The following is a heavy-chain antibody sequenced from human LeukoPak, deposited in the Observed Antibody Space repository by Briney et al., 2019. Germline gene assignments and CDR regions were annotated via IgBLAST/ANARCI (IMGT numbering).Heavy chain of an antibody. Sequence: GGSLRLSCAASGFTFSSYWMHWVRQAPGKGLEWVANIKQDGSEKYYVDSVKGRFTISRDNAKNSLYLQMNSLRAVDTAVYYCARPGEYGDLPDYWGQGTLVTVSS. J-gene: IGHJ4*02. CDR2: IKQDGSEK. V-gene: IGHV3-7*01. CDR1: GFTFSSYW. CDR3: ARPGEYGDLPDY. D-gene: IGHD4-17*01.